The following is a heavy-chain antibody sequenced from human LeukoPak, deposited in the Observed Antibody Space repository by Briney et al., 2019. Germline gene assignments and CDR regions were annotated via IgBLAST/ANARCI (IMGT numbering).Heavy chain of an antibody. CDR2: IIQDGSAT. Sequence: GGSLRLSCAASGFTFSTYWMSWVRQAPGKGLEWVANIIQDGSATNYVDSAKGRFIVSRDNAKNSVFLQMSSLRAEDTAVYYCAIAAGWEQAYWGQGTLVTVPS. J-gene: IGHJ4*02. V-gene: IGHV3-7*01. D-gene: IGHD1-26*01. CDR1: GFTFSTYW. CDR3: AIAAGWEQAY.